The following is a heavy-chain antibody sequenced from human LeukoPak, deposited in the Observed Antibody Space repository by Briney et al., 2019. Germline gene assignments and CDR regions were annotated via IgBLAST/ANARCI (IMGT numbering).Heavy chain of an antibody. Sequence: PGGSLRLSCAASGFTFDDYAMHWVRQGPGKGLELVLGISRNSGSIAYADSVKGRFTISRVNAKNSLYLQMNRLRAEDLAFYYFEKDRVRQLCPRNAFDIWGQGTMVTVSS. J-gene: IGHJ3*02. CDR1: GFTFDDYA. V-gene: IGHV3-9*03. D-gene: IGHD5-18*01. CDR2: ISRNSGSI. CDR3: EKDRVRQLCPRNAFDI.